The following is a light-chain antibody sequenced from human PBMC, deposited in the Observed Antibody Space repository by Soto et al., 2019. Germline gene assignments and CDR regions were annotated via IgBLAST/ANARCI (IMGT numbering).Light chain of an antibody. V-gene: IGKV3-20*01. J-gene: IGKJ4*01. Sequence: EIVLTQSPGTLSLSPGERATLSCRASQSVSSSYLAWYQQKPGQAPRLLIYDASSRATGIPDRFSGSRSGTDFTLTIRTLEPNVFAVYYCQKYGTSPLTFGGGTKMEIK. CDR1: QSVSSSY. CDR3: QKYGTSPLT. CDR2: DAS.